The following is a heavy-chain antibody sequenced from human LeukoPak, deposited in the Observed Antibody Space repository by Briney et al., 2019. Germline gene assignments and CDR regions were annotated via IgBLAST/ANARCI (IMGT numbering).Heavy chain of an antibody. J-gene: IGHJ5*02. V-gene: IGHV2-70*04. CDR1: GFSLSTSGMR. CDR3: ARMVETAIPLSWFDP. D-gene: IGHD2-21*02. Sequence: SGPALVKPTQTLTLTCTFSGFSLSTSGMRVTWIRQPPGKALEWLARIDWDDDKYCSTSLKTRLTISKATTKHQVVLTMTNMDPVDTATYYCARMVETAIPLSWFDPWGQGNLVTVSS. CDR2: IDWDDDK.